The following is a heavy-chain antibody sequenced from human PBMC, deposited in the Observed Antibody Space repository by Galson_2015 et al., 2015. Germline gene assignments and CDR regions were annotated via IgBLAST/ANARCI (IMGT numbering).Heavy chain of an antibody. Sequence: SLRLSCAASGFTFSSYAMHWVRQAPGKGLEWVAVISYDGSNKYYADSVKGRFTISRDNSKNTLYLQMNSLRAEDTAVYYCAKDLELGGDDYWGQGTLVTVSS. V-gene: IGHV3-30*04. CDR2: ISYDGSNK. CDR1: GFTFSSYA. CDR3: AKDLELGGDDY. D-gene: IGHD3-16*01. J-gene: IGHJ4*02.